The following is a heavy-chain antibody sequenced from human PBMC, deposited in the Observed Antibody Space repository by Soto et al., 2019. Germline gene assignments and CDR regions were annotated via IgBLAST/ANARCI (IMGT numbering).Heavy chain of an antibody. CDR3: ARHLPYSSSWGDPPNYYYYYGMDG. J-gene: IGHJ6*02. D-gene: IGHD6-13*01. V-gene: IGHV5-10-1*01. CDR1: GYSFTSYW. Sequence: PGESLKISCKGSGYSFTSYWISWVRQMPGKGLEWMGRIDPSDSYTNYSPSFQGHVTISADKSISTAYLQWSSLKASDTAMYYCARHLPYSSSWGDPPNYYYYYGMDGWGQGTKVTV. CDR2: IDPSDSYT.